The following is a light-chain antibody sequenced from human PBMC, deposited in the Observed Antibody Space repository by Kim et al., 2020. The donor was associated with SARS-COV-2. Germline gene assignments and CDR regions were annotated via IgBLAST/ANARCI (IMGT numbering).Light chain of an antibody. V-gene: IGKV1-33*01. CDR2: DAS. CDR3: QQYDSLPYN. Sequence: ASVGDRVTISCQASQDIINYLNWYQHKPGKGPKRLIYDASNLETGVPSRYRGSGSGTQFTLTINSLQPEDIGTYYCQQYDSLPYNFGQGTKVDIK. CDR1: QDIINY. J-gene: IGKJ2*01.